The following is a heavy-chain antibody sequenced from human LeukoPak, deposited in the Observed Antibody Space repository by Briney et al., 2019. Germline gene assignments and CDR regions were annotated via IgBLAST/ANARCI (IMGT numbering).Heavy chain of an antibody. CDR2: IYSGGST. J-gene: IGHJ4*02. V-gene: IGHV3-53*01. Sequence: SGGSLRLSCAASGFTVSSSFMSWVRQAPGKGLEWVSVIYSGGSTYYADSVKGRFTISRDNSKNTLYLQMNSLRAEDTAVYYCVRDLAESVGFALNYWGQGVLVTVSS. CDR3: VRDLAESVGFALNY. CDR1: GFTVSSSF. D-gene: IGHD3-10*01.